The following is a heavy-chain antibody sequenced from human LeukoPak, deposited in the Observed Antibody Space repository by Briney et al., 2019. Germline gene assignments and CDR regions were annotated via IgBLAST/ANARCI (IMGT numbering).Heavy chain of an antibody. CDR2: IQLSGNT. CDR3: ARLIRNWNDHFDP. CDR1: GDSFSSFS. D-gene: IGHD1-1*01. V-gene: IGHV4-4*09. J-gene: IGHJ5*02. Sequence: SETLSLTCTVSGDSFSSFSWSWIRQPAGKGLEWIGYIQLSGNTNYNPALKSRVSISLDTSKNQFSLHLRSVTAADTADYYCARLIRNWNDHFDPWGQGTLVTVFS.